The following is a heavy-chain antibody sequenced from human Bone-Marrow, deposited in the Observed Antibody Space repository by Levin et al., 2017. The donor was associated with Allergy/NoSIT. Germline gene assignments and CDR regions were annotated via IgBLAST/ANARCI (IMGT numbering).Heavy chain of an antibody. CDR1: GDTLTELS. CDR3: TTRGHDFWSGFDV. Sequence: GGSLRLSCKVSGDTLTELSMQWVRQAPGKGLEWMGGFDPENAETIYAQKFQGRVTMTEDTSTETAYMELSRVRSEDTAVYYCTTRGHDFWSGFDVWGQGTTVTVSS. D-gene: IGHD3-3*01. V-gene: IGHV1-24*01. J-gene: IGHJ6*02. CDR2: FDPENAET.